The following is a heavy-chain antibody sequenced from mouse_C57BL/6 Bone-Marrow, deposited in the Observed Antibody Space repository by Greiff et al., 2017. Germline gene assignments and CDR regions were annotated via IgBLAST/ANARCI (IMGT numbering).Heavy chain of an antibody. Sequence: EVQLVESEGGLVQPGSSMKLSCTASGFTFSDYYMAWVRQVPEKGLEWVANINYDGSSTSYLDSLQSRFIISRDNAKNILYLQMSSLKSEDTATYYCARDRGITTVVDYYAMDYWGQGTSVTVSS. CDR2: INYDGSST. CDR1: GFTFSDYY. V-gene: IGHV5-16*01. CDR3: ARDRGITTVVDYYAMDY. J-gene: IGHJ4*01. D-gene: IGHD1-1*01.